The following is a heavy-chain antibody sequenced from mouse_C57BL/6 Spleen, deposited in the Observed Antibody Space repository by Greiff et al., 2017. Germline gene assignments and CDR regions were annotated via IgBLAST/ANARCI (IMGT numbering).Heavy chain of an antibody. Sequence: VQLQQSGPELVKPGASVKISCKAYGYTFTDYYMNWVKQSHGKSLEWIGDINPNNGGTSYNQKFKGKATLTVDKSSSTAYMVLRSLTSEDSAVYYFAILGVLYDWSAWFAYWRQGTLVTVSA. CDR1: GYTFTDYY. V-gene: IGHV1-26*01. J-gene: IGHJ3*01. D-gene: IGHD2-4*01. CDR3: AILGVLYDWSAWFAY. CDR2: INPNNGGT.